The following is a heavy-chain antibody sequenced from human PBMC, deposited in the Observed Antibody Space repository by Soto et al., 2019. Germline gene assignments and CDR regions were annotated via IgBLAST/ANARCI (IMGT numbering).Heavy chain of an antibody. V-gene: IGHV3-23*01. J-gene: IGHJ4*02. CDR3: AKKEGYSYGFPFDY. Sequence: GGSLRLSCAASGFTFSSYAMSWVRQAPGKGLEWVSAISGSGGSTYYADSVKGRFTISRDNSKNTLYLQMNSLRAEDTVVYYCAKKEGYSYGFPFDYWGQGTLVTVSS. CDR2: ISGSGGST. D-gene: IGHD5-18*01. CDR1: GFTFSSYA.